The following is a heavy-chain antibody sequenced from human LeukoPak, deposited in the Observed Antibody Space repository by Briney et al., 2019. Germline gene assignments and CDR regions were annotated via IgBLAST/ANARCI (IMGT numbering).Heavy chain of an antibody. Sequence: GGSLRLSCAASGFTFSSYWMSWVRQAPGKGLEWVANIKQDGSEKYYVDSVKGRFTISRDNAKNSLYLQMNSLRAEDTAVYYCARDLGYIVVVVAATPDYFDYWGQGTLVTVSS. CDR1: GFTFSSYW. V-gene: IGHV3-7*01. CDR3: ARDLGYIVVVVAATPDYFDY. D-gene: IGHD2-15*01. J-gene: IGHJ4*02. CDR2: IKQDGSEK.